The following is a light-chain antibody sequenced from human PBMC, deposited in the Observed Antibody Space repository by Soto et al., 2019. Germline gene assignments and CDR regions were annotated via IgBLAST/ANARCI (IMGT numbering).Light chain of an antibody. CDR2: QVT. V-gene: IGLV2-14*01. CDR3: TSFSSSTSLYV. J-gene: IGLJ1*01. Sequence: QSVLTQPASVSGSLGQSITISCTGTTRDIAGYNYISWYQQLPGKAPKLMIYQVTIRPSGISNRFSGSKSGNTASLTISGLQAEDEADYCCTSFSSSTSLYVFGTGTKVTVL. CDR1: TRDIAGYNY.